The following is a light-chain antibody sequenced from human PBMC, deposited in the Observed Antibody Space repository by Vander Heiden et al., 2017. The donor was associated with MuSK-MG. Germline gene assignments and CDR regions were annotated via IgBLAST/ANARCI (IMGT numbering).Light chain of an antibody. CDR3: QSYDSSLSGVV. Sequence: SVLTPPPSVSGAPGQSVTITCTGRSSNIGAGYDVHWYQQLPGTAPNLLIYGNTNRPSGVPDRFSGSKSGTSASLAITGLQAEDEADYYCQSYDSSLSGVVFGGGTKLTVL. CDR2: GNT. J-gene: IGLJ2*01. V-gene: IGLV1-40*01. CDR1: SSNIGAGYD.